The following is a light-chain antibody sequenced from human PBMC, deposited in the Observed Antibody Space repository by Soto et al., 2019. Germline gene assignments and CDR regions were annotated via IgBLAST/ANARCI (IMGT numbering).Light chain of an antibody. J-gene: IGLJ1*01. CDR2: DVS. V-gene: IGLV2-11*01. CDR3: CSYAGSYTLYV. Sequence: QSAPTQPRPVTGTPVQIVTISCTATSSDVGGYNYVSWYQQHAGKAPKLMMYDVSKRPSGGPDRFSGSKSGNTASLTISGLQAEDEADYYCCSYAGSYTLYVFGTGTKVTV. CDR1: SSDVGGYNY.